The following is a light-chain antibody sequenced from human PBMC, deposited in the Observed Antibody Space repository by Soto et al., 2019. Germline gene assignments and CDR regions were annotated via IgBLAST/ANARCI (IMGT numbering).Light chain of an antibody. CDR1: QSISNN. V-gene: IGKV3-15*01. Sequence: EIVMTQSPATLSVSPGERATLSCRASQSISNNLAWYHQRPGQAPRLLMYGASTRATGIPARFSGSGSGTEFTLTISSLQSEDFAGYYCQQYNNWWTFGQGTSVEIK. CDR2: GAS. J-gene: IGKJ1*01. CDR3: QQYNNWWT.